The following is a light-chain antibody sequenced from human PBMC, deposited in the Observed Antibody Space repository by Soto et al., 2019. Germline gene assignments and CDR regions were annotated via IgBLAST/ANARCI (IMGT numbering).Light chain of an antibody. Sequence: VLPQSPDTLSLSPGDRATLSCRASQSVRSTFLAWYQQKPGQAPRLLIYGASNRAAGIPERFSGSASGTEFTLTLSRLEPDDSAVYYCQQYHDSPMKTFGQGTKLQIK. J-gene: IGKJ2*01. V-gene: IGKV3-20*01. CDR1: QSVRSTF. CDR3: QQYHDSPMKT. CDR2: GAS.